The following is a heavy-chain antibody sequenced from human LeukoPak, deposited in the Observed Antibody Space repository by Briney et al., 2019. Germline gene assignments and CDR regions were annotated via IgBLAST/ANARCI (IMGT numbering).Heavy chain of an antibody. CDR3: ARHVPLPATFDY. J-gene: IGHJ4*02. CDR2: INHNGST. CDR1: GGSFSDYY. D-gene: IGHD2-2*01. V-gene: IGHV4-34*01. Sequence: SETLSLTCAVYGGSFSDYYWSWIRQPPDKGLEWIGEINHNGSTNYNPSLKSRVTMSVDTSKNQFSLKLISVTAADTAVYYCARHVPLPATFDYWGQGTLVTVSS.